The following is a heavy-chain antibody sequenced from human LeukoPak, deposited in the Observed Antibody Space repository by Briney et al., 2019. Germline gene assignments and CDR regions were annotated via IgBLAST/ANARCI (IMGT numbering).Heavy chain of an antibody. J-gene: IGHJ4*02. Sequence: GGSLRLSCAASGFTFSTYWMHWVRQSPGKGLVWVSRINTDGSTTSYADSVKGRFTISRDNAKNTLYLQMNSLTAEDTAVYYCAREDGDAYNFFDYWGQGTLVTVSS. D-gene: IGHD5-24*01. V-gene: IGHV3-74*01. CDR3: AREDGDAYNFFDY. CDR1: GFTFSTYW. CDR2: INTDGSTT.